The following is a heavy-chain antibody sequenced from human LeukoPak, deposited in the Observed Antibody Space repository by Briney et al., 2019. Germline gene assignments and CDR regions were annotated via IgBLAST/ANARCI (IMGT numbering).Heavy chain of an antibody. V-gene: IGHV3-74*01. CDR1: GFTFSSYW. D-gene: IGHD3-9*01. CDR3: TRGIDLPFY. CDR2: INSDGSST. Sequence: PGGSLRLSCAASGFTFSSYWMHWVRQAPGKGLVWVSRINSDGSSTSYADSVKGRFTTSRDNSYNSLYLQMNSLRAEDTAVYYCTRGIDLPFYWGQGTLVTVSS. J-gene: IGHJ4*02.